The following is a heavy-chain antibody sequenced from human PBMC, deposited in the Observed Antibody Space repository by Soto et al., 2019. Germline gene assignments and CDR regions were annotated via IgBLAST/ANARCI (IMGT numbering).Heavy chain of an antibody. Sequence: QVQLVQSGAEVKKPGASVKVSCKASGYAFSQFYIHWMRQAPGQGLEWMGWINPNSGRTKFAQNFQGWVTMTRDTSIKTVYMELSGLRSDATALYYCARESGGTTATLDYYYFYMDVWGKGTTVTVSS. CDR3: ARESGGTTATLDYYYFYMDV. V-gene: IGHV1-2*04. CDR1: GYAFSQFY. CDR2: INPNSGRT. J-gene: IGHJ6*03. D-gene: IGHD4-17*01.